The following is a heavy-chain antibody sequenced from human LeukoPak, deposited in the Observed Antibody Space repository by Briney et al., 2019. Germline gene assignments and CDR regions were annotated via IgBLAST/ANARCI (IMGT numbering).Heavy chain of an antibody. CDR2: INPNSGGT. CDR3: ARARGYYDSSGGFEL. CDR1: GYTFTGYY. Sequence: GASVKVSCKASGYTFTGYYMHWVRQAPGQGLEWMGWINPNSGGTNYAQKFQGRVTMTRDTSISTAYMELSRLRSDDTAVYYCARARGYYDSSGGFELWGQGTMVTVSS. V-gene: IGHV1-2*02. J-gene: IGHJ3*01. D-gene: IGHD3-22*01.